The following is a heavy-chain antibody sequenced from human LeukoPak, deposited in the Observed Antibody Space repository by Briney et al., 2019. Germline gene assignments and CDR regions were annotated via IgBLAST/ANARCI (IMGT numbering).Heavy chain of an antibody. D-gene: IGHD6-13*01. J-gene: IGHJ4*02. Sequence: PGGSLRLSCAASGFTFSSYAMSWVRQAPGKGLEWVSLISGDGGSTYYADSVKGRFTISRDNSKNSLYLQMNSLRTEDTALYYCAKGPYSSSWYIDYWGQGTLVTVSS. CDR2: ISGDGGST. CDR1: GFTFSSYA. V-gene: IGHV3-43*02. CDR3: AKGPYSSSWYIDY.